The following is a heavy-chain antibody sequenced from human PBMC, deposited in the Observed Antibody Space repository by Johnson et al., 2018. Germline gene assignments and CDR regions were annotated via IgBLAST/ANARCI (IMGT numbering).Heavy chain of an antibody. J-gene: IGHJ3*02. CDR1: GFTFSSYG. CDR3: ARVLGYDSPI. Sequence: QVQLVQSGGGVVQPGRSLRLSCAASGFTFSSYGMHWVRQAPGKGLEWVAVISYDGSNKYYADSVKGRFTISRDNSKNTLYLQMNSLRAEDTAVYYCARVLGYDSPIWGQGTMVTVSS. D-gene: IGHD3-22*01. CDR2: ISYDGSNK. V-gene: IGHV3-30*03.